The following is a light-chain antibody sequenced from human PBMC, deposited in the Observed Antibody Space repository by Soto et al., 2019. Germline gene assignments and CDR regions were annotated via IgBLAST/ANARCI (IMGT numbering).Light chain of an antibody. CDR2: EDY. CDR1: SGSIASNY. Sequence: NFMLTQPHSVSESPGKTVTISCTRSSGSIASNYVQWYQQRPGSSPTPVIFEDYQRPSGVPDRFSGSIDSSSNSASLTISGLKTEDEADYYCQSFDTDNRWVFGGGTKLTVL. J-gene: IGLJ3*02. V-gene: IGLV6-57*01. CDR3: QSFDTDNRWV.